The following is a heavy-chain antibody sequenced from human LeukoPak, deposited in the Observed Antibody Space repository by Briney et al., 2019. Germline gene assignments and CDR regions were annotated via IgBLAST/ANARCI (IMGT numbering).Heavy chain of an antibody. CDR1: GGSFSGYY. Sequence: SETLSLTCAVYGGSFSGYYWSWIRQPPGKGLEWIGEINHSGSTNYNPSLKSRVTISVDRSKNQFSLKLSSVTAADTAVYYCARSFYDSSGYDDAFHIWGQGTMVTVSS. J-gene: IGHJ3*02. CDR2: INHSGST. V-gene: IGHV4-34*01. CDR3: ARSFYDSSGYDDAFHI. D-gene: IGHD3-22*01.